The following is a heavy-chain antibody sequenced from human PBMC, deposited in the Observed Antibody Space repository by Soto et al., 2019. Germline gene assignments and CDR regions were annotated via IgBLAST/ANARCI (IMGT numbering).Heavy chain of an antibody. CDR3: ARVYGTGFQLAPPDY. CDR2: IYSSGST. J-gene: IGHJ4*02. V-gene: IGHV4-59*12. D-gene: IGHD3-9*01. CDR1: GGSISNSY. Sequence: SSETLSLTCTVSGGSISNSYWSWIRQSPEKGLEWIGYIYSSGSTNYNPSLNSRVTISVDTSKNQFSLKLSSVTDEDTAVYYCARVYGTGFQLAPPDYWGQGTLVTVSS.